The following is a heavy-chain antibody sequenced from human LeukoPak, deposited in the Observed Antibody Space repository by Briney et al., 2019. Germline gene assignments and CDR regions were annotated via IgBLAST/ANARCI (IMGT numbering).Heavy chain of an antibody. J-gene: IGHJ5*02. Sequence: SETLSLTCTVSGGSISSYYWSWIRRPPGKGLEWIGYIYYSGSTNYNPSLKSRVTISVDTSKNQFSLKLSSVTAADTAVYYCARVFMVRGVSNWFDPWGQGTLVTVSS. CDR2: IYYSGST. D-gene: IGHD3-10*01. V-gene: IGHV4-59*01. CDR1: GGSISSYY. CDR3: ARVFMVRGVSNWFDP.